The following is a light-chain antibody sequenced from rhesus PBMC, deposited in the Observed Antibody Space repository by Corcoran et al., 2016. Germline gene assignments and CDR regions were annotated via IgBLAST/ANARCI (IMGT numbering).Light chain of an antibody. Sequence: DIQMTQSPSSLSASVGDTVTITCRASQSISSWLDWYQQKPGKAPKLLIYKGSSLQSGVPSRFSGSGSGTDFTLTISSLQPEDFATYYCLQYSSSPFTFGPGTKLDIK. J-gene: IGKJ3*01. CDR2: KGS. CDR3: LQYSSSPFT. V-gene: IGKV1-22*01. CDR1: QSISSW.